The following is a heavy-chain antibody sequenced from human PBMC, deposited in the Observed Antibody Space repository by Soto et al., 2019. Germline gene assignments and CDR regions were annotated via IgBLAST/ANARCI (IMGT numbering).Heavy chain of an antibody. V-gene: IGHV3-23*01. J-gene: IGHJ4*02. D-gene: IGHD6-19*01. Sequence: GGSLRLSCAASGFTFSSYAMNWVRQAPGKGLEWVSVISGSGGSTYYADSVKGRFTISRDNSKNTLYLQMNSLRADDTAVYYCASRSSGWYFDDWAQGTLVTVSS. CDR2: ISGSGGST. CDR1: GFTFSSYA. CDR3: ASRSSGWYFDD.